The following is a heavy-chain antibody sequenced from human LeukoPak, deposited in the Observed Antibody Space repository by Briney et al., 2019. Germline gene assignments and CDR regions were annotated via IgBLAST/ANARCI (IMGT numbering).Heavy chain of an antibody. D-gene: IGHD4-17*01. CDR2: INSNTGGT. J-gene: IGHJ5*02. V-gene: IGHV1-2*06. CDR3: ARGQPYGDYNWFDL. Sequence: ASVKVSCKASGYTFTGYFMHWVRQAPGQGLELMGRINSNTGGTTYAQKFQGRVTVTRDTSITTAHMELSRLKSDDTAVYYCARGQPYGDYNWFDLWGQGALVTVSS. CDR1: GYTFTGYF.